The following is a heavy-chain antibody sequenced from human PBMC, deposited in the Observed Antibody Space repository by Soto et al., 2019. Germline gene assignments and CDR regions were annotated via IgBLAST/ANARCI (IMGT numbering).Heavy chain of an antibody. J-gene: IGHJ5*02. CDR2: ISSSSSYT. CDR3: AAVEMATILA. CDR1: GVRVCISY. D-gene: IGHD5-12*01. V-gene: IGHV3-11*03. Sequence: PACSIKLGRAASGVRVCISYVGLFRQAPGKGLEWVSYISSSSSYTNYADSVKGRFTISRDNARNSLYLQMNSLRAEDTAVYYCAAVEMATILAWSQGTLVTVPQ.